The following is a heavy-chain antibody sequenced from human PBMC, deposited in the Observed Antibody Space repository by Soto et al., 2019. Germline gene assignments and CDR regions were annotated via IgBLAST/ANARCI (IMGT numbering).Heavy chain of an antibody. CDR2: INPNSGGT. D-gene: IGHD2-15*01. CDR1: GYTFTGYY. V-gene: IGHV1-2*02. J-gene: IGHJ5*02. CDR3: ARERYCSGGSCYWFDP. Sequence: QVQLVQSGAEVKKPGASVKVSCKASGYTFTGYYMHWVRQAPGQGLEWMGWINPNSGGTNYAQKFQGRVTMTRDTSISTAYMELSRLRSDDTAVYYCARERYCSGGSCYWFDPWGQGTLVTVSS.